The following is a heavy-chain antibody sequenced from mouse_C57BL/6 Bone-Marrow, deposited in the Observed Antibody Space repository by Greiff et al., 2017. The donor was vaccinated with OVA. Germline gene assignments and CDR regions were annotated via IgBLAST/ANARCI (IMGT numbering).Heavy chain of an antibody. CDR3: ARERELGPMDY. J-gene: IGHJ4*01. CDR1: GYTFTDYN. Sequence: VQLKQSGPELVKPGASVKIPCKASGYTFTDYNMDWVKQSHGKSLEWIGDINPNNGGTISKQKFKGKATLTVDKSSSTAYMELRSLTSEDTAVYYCARERELGPMDYWGQGTSVTVSS. V-gene: IGHV1-18*01. D-gene: IGHD4-1*01. CDR2: INPNNGGT.